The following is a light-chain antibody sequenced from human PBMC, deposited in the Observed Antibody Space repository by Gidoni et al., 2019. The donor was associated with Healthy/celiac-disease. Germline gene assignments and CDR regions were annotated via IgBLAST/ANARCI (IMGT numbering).Light chain of an antibody. V-gene: IGKV1-8*01. CDR2: AAS. J-gene: IGKJ2*01. CDR1: QGISSY. Sequence: AIRMTQSPSSFSASTGDRVTITCRASQGISSYLAWYQQKPGKAPKLLIYAASTLQSGVPSRFSGSGSGTDFTLTISCLQSEDFATYYCQQYYTSGYTFXQXTKLEIK. CDR3: QQYYTSGYT.